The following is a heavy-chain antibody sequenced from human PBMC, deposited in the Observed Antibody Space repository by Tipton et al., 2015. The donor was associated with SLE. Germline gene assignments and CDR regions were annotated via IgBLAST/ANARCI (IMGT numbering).Heavy chain of an antibody. J-gene: IGHJ4*02. CDR3: ASLAGFWSGYPDY. D-gene: IGHD3-3*01. CDR1: GGSITRSNSY. Sequence: LRLSCTVFGGSITRSNSYWGWIRQPPGEGLEWIGSLYYSGNTYYNPSLKSRVTISLDTSKNQFSLKLSSVTAADTAVYYCASLAGFWSGYPDYWGQGTLVTVSS. CDR2: LYYSGNT. V-gene: IGHV4-39*07.